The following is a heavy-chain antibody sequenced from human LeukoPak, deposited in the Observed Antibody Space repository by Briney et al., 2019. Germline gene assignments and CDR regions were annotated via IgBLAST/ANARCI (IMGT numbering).Heavy chain of an antibody. CDR2: ISYNSENI. CDR3: AREFDDSSGYGYYYYYGMDV. Sequence: PGGSLRLSCAASGFTFSSYHINWVRQAPGKGLEWVSSISYNSENIYYADSVKGRFTISRDNAKNSPYLQMNSLRAEDTAVYYCAREFDDSSGYGYYYYYGMDVWGQGTTVTVSS. J-gene: IGHJ6*02. D-gene: IGHD3-22*01. V-gene: IGHV3-21*01. CDR1: GFTFSSYH.